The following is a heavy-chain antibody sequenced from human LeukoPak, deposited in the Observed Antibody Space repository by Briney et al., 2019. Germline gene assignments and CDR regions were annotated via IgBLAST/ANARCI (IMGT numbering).Heavy chain of an antibody. CDR3: ASGNGYCSSTSCPRYYFDY. J-gene: IGHJ4*02. CDR2: IIPIFGTA. V-gene: IGHV1-69*13. Sequence: ASVKVSCTASGGTFSSYAISWVRQAPGQGLEWMGGIIPIFGTANYAQKFQGRVTITADESTSTAYMELSSLRSEDTAVYYCASGNGYCSSTSCPRYYFDYWGQGTLVTVSS. CDR1: GGTFSSYA. D-gene: IGHD2-2*03.